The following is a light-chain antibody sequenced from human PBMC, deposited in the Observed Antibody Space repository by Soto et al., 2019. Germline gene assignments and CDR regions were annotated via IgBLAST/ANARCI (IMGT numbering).Light chain of an antibody. Sequence: DIQVTQSPSTLPASVGDRVTITCRASKSITSWWPWYQPKPGKAPKRLIHDACSLESGVPSRFRGSGSGTEFTLTISSLQPDDFATYYCQQYNSYSITFGQGTRLEIK. V-gene: IGKV1-5*01. CDR2: DAC. CDR1: KSITSW. CDR3: QQYNSYSIT. J-gene: IGKJ5*01.